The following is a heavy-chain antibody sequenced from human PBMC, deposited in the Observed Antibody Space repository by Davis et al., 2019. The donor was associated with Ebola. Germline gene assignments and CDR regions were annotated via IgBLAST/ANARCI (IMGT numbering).Heavy chain of an antibody. CDR3: ARQGGSGYSYGGTYYYYYYGMDV. V-gene: IGHV4-34*01. CDR2: INHSGST. D-gene: IGHD5-18*01. J-gene: IGHJ6*02. CDR1: GFTFSSYW. Sequence: ESLKISCAASGFTFSSYWMHWVRQAPGKGLEWIGEINHSGSTNYNPSLKSRVTISVDTSKNQFSLKLSSVTAADTAVYYCARQGGSGYSYGGTYYYYYYGMDVWGQGTTVTVSS.